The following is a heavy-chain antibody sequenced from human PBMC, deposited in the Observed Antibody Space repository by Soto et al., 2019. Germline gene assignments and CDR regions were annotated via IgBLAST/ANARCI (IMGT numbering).Heavy chain of an antibody. Sequence: QVQLQESGPGLVKPSQTLSLTCTVSGGSISSGGYYWSWIRQHPGKGLEWIGSIYYSGSTYYNPSLKSRVTISVDTSKNQFSLKLSSVTAADTAVYYCARTTEMYYYGSGSLTSWGQGTLVTVSS. CDR1: GGSISSGGYY. V-gene: IGHV4-31*03. J-gene: IGHJ4*02. CDR3: ARTTEMYYYGSGSLTS. D-gene: IGHD3-10*01. CDR2: IYYSGST.